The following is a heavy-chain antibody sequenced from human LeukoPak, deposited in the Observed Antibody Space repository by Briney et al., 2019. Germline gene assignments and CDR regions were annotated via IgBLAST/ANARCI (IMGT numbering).Heavy chain of an antibody. CDR1: SEFQTAYK. Sequence: PSETLSLTCSVSSEFQTAYKWTWIRQSPGRGLEFIGYVYYSGSTVLNPSLSSRVTISIDMSKKQFSLNLSSVTAADTAVYYCARVRTDYYDSSGYYYRWFDPWGQGTLVTVSS. V-gene: IGHV4-59*01. J-gene: IGHJ5*02. CDR2: VYYSGST. D-gene: IGHD3-22*01. CDR3: ARVRTDYYDSSGYYYRWFDP.